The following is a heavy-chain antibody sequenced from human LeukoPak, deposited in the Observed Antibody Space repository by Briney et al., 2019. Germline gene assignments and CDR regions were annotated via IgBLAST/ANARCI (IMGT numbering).Heavy chain of an antibody. CDR3: ARDRGYCSSTSCYSAEYFQH. V-gene: IGHV4-61*02. D-gene: IGHD2-2*02. CDR1: GGSISSGSYY. CDR2: IYTSGST. Sequence: SETLSLTCTVSGGSISSGSYYWSWIRQPAGKGLEWIGRIYTSGSTNYNPSLKSRVTISVDTSKNQFSLKLSSVTAADTAVYYCARDRGYCSSTSCYSAEYFQHWGQGTLVTVSS. J-gene: IGHJ1*01.